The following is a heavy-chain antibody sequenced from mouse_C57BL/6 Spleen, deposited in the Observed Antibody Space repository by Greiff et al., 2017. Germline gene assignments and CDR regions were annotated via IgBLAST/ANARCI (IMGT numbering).Heavy chain of an antibody. CDR2: LYPGSGST. CDR3: GHDGRRAWFAY. V-gene: IGHV1-55*01. D-gene: IGHD1-1*01. Sequence: QVQLQQPGAELVKPGASVKMSCKASGYTFTSYWITWVKQRPGQGLGWIGDLYPGSGSTNYNEKFKSKATLTVDTSSSTAYMQLSSLTSEDAAVYYCGHDGRRAWFAYWGQGTLVTVSA. J-gene: IGHJ3*01. CDR1: GYTFTSYW.